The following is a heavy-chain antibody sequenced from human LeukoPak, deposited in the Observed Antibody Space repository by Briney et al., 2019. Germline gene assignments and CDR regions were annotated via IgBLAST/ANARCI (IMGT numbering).Heavy chain of an antibody. CDR1: GFTFSSYE. D-gene: IGHD3-22*01. CDR2: ISSSGSTI. CDR3: AKGSKLVVITRDHYMAV. V-gene: IGHV3-48*03. Sequence: GGSLRLSCAASGFTFSSYEMNWVRQAPGKGLEWVSYISSSGSTIYYADSVKGRFTISRDNSKNTLYLQMNSLRAGDTAVYYCAKGSKLVVITRDHYMAVWGKGTTVTISS. J-gene: IGHJ6*03.